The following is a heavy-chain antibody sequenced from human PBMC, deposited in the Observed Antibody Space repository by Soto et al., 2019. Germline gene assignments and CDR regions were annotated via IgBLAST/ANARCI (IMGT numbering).Heavy chain of an antibody. Sequence: PGGSLRLSCAASGFTFSSYGMHWVRQAPGKGLEWVAVIWYDGSNKYYADSVKGRFTISRDNSKNTLYLQMNSLRAEDTAVYYCARDSLPYYYDSSGYLDYWGQGTLVTVSS. D-gene: IGHD3-22*01. J-gene: IGHJ4*02. V-gene: IGHV3-33*01. CDR1: GFTFSSYG. CDR2: IWYDGSNK. CDR3: ARDSLPYYYDSSGYLDY.